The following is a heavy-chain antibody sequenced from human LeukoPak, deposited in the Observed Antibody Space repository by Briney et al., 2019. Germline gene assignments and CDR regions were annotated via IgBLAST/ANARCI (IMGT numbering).Heavy chain of an antibody. D-gene: IGHD6-19*01. J-gene: IGHJ3*02. V-gene: IGHV1-46*01. Sequence: ASLKVSCTASGYTFTSYYVHSVRQAPGQGLEWMGIINPSGGSTTYAQNFQGRITMTRDTSTSTVYMELSSLRSEDTAVYYCARVRFSSGWYIAIDMWGQGTMVTVSS. CDR3: ARVRFSSGWYIAIDM. CDR2: INPSGGST. CDR1: GYTFTSYY.